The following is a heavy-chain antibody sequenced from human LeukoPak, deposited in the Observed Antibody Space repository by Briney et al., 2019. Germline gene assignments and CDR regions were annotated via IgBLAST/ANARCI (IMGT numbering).Heavy chain of an antibody. CDR2: ISSSSNYI. CDR3: AREGSSSWYRI. V-gene: IGHV3-21*01. D-gene: IGHD6-13*01. J-gene: IGHJ4*02. Sequence: PGGSLRLSCAASGFSFSNCAMNWVRQAPGKGLEWVSSISSSSNYIYYADSVKGRFTISRDNAKNSLYLQMNSLRAEDTAVYYCAREGSSSWYRIWGQGTLVTVSS. CDR1: GFSFSNCA.